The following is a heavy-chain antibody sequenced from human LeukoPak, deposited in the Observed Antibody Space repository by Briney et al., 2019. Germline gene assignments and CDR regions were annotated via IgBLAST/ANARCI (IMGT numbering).Heavy chain of an antibody. CDR1: GGSISSGGYD. D-gene: IGHD6-6*01. CDR2: IYYSGST. CDR3: ARGSSSSSPSLSYFDY. Sequence: KPSETLSLTCTVSGGSISSGGYDWSWIRQHPGKGLEWIGYIYYSGSTYYNPSLKSRVTISVDTSKNQFSLKLSSVTAADTAVYYCARGSSSSSPSLSYFDYWGQGTLVTVSS. J-gene: IGHJ4*02. V-gene: IGHV4-31*03.